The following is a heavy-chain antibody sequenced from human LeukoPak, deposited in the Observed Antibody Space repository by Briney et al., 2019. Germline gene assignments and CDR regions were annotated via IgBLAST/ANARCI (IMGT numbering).Heavy chain of an antibody. Sequence: AGGSLRLSCAASGFTFSSYSMNWVRQAPGKGLEWVSYISSSSSTIYYADSVKGRFTISRDNAKNSLYLQMNSLRDEDTAVYYCLIGNYGGNSPFDYWSQGTLVTVSS. CDR2: ISSSSSTI. CDR3: LIGNYGGNSPFDY. V-gene: IGHV3-48*02. CDR1: GFTFSSYS. D-gene: IGHD4-23*01. J-gene: IGHJ4*02.